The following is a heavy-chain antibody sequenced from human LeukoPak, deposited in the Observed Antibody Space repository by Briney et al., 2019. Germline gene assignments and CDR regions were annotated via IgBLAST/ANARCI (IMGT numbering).Heavy chain of an antibody. CDR2: MSYSGSA. CDR1: GGSLSSGNYY. CDR3: ARSNTFCGTDCPGYFQH. V-gene: IGHV4-61*01. Sequence: SETLSLTCTVSGGSLSSGNYYWSWIRQPPDKGLEWIGHMSYSGSAKYNPSLKSRVTISVDTSKNQTSLRLSSVTAADTAVYYCARSNTFCGTDCPGYFQHWGQGTLVTVSS. J-gene: IGHJ1*01. D-gene: IGHD2-21*02.